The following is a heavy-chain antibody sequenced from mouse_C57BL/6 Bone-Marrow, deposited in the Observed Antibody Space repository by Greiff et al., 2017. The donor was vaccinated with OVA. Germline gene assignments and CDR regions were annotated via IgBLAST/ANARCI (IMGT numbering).Heavy chain of an antibody. V-gene: IGHV1-50*01. Sequence: QVQLQQPGAELVKPGASVKLSCKASGYTFTSYWMQWVKQRPGQGLEWIGEIDPSDSYTNYNQKFKGKATLTVDTSSSTAYMQLSSLTSEDSAVYYCRLVMDYWGQGTSGTVSS. D-gene: IGHD4-1*01. CDR1: GYTFTSYW. CDR3: RLVMDY. J-gene: IGHJ4*01. CDR2: IDPSDSYT.